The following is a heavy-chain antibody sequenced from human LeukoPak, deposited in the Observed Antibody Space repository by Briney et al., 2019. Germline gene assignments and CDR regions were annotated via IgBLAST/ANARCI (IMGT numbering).Heavy chain of an antibody. D-gene: IGHD5-12*01. J-gene: IGHJ6*02. Sequence: GGSLSLSCATSGFTLSSYGMHWVRQAPGKGLEWVAVIWYDGSSKYYADSVKGRFTISRVDSKNTLYLQMNSLTAEDTAVYYCAKGRGPRYAYGLDVWGQGTTVTVSS. CDR2: IWYDGSSK. V-gene: IGHV3-33*06. CDR3: AKGRGPRYAYGLDV. CDR1: GFTLSSYG.